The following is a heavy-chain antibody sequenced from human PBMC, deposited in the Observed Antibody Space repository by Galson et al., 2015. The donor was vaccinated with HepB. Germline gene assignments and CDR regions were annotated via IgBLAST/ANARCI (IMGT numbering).Heavy chain of an antibody. D-gene: IGHD3-10*01. CDR2: ISSSGSTI. Sequence: SLRLSCAASGFTFSSYEMNWVRQAPGKGLEWVSYISSSGSTIYYADSVKGRFTISRDNAKNSLYLQMNSLRAEDTAVYYCASLITMVRGVIDAFDIWGQGTMVTVSS. CDR3: ASLITMVRGVIDAFDI. V-gene: IGHV3-48*03. J-gene: IGHJ3*02. CDR1: GFTFSSYE.